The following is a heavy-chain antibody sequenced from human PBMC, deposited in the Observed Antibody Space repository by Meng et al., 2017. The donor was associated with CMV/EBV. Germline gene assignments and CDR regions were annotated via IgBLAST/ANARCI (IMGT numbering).Heavy chain of an antibody. CDR2: IKNDGSER. J-gene: IGHJ4*02. V-gene: IGHV3-7*02. CDR1: GLPISNYW. CDR3: RLGHYSQD. Sequence: VQLVESGGGLVQPGGSLRLSCAASGLPISNYWMSWVRQAPGKGLEWVANIKNDGSERYYEDSVKGRFSISRDNADNSLYLQMNNLRAEDTAVYYCRLGHYSQDWGQGTLVTVSS. D-gene: IGHD4-17*01.